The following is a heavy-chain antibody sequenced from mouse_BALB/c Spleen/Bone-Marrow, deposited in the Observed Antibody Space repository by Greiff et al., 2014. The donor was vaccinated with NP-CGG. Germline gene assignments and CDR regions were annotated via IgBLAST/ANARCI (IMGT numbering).Heavy chain of an antibody. CDR3: ARSELGRYYAMDY. CDR2: IYPGDGDT. CDR1: GYAFSSYW. J-gene: IGHJ4*01. V-gene: IGHV1-80*01. Sequence: QVQLQQPGAELVRPGSSVKISCKASGYAFSSYWMNWVKQRPGQGLEWIGQIYPGDGDTNYNGKFKGKATLTADKPSSTAYMQLSSLTSEDSAVYFCARSELGRYYAMDYWGQGTSVTVSS. D-gene: IGHD4-1*01.